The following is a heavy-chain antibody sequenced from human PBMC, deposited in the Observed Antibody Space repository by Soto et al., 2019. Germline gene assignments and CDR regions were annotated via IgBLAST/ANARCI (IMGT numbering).Heavy chain of an antibody. D-gene: IGHD3-16*02. CDR2: MNPNSGNT. Sequence: GASVKVSWKAAGYAFTSNDINWVRQATGQGLEWMGWMNPNSGNTGYAQKFQGRVTMTRNTAISTAYMELSSLRSEDTAVYFCARGTRVVSLWGQGTMVTVSS. J-gene: IGHJ3*01. CDR1: GYAFTSND. CDR3: ARGTRVVSL. V-gene: IGHV1-8*01.